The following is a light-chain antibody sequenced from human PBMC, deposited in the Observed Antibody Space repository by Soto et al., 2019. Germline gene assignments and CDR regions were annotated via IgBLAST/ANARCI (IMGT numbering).Light chain of an antibody. CDR3: MQATHWPGT. CDR1: QSLVYSDGDTY. V-gene: IGKV2-30*01. J-gene: IGKJ1*01. CDR2: KVS. Sequence: LTQCPRSLPATLGHPASISCIASQSLVYSDGDTYLNWFQQRQGQSPRSIIYKVSIRESGVNARFSGSGSGNDFTLNISRVEHEDVGAYFCMQATHWPGTFGKGTKVDIK.